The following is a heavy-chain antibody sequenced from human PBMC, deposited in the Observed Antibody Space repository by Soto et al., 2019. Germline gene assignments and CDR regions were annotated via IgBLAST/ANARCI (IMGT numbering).Heavy chain of an antibody. V-gene: IGHV3-30*18. CDR2: ISYDGSNK. D-gene: IGHD3-3*01. CDR1: GFTFSSYG. CDR3: AKDRAPFFWSGYYGGKDYGMDV. Sequence: GGSLRLSCAASGFTFSSYGMHWVRQAPGKGLEWVAVISYDGSNKYYADSVKGRFTISRDNSKNTLYLQMNSLRAEDTAVYYCAKDRAPFFWSGYYGGKDYGMDVWGQGTTVTVSS. J-gene: IGHJ6*02.